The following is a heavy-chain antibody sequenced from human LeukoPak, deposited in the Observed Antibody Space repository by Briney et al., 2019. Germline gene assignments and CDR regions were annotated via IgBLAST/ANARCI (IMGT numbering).Heavy chain of an antibody. J-gene: IGHJ4*02. CDR1: GGSISSSSYY. V-gene: IGHV4-39*01. D-gene: IGHD3-22*01. CDR3: ARPFYYDRSGPQAY. Sequence: SETLSLTCTVSGGSISSSSYYWGWIRQPPGKGLEWIGSIYYSGNTYYNASLKSQVSISIDTSKNQFSLKLTSVTAADTAVYYCARPFYYDRSGPQAYWGQGTLVAVSS. CDR2: IYYSGNT.